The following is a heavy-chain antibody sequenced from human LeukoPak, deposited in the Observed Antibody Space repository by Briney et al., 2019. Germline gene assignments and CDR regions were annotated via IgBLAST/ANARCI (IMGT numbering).Heavy chain of an antibody. CDR3: AREHTSII. CDR1: GFTFRSYW. D-gene: IGHD5-18*01. V-gene: IGHV3-30*03. Sequence: GGSLRLSCAASGFTFRSYWMHWVRQAPGKGLEWVAVISHNGIKEDYSESVKGRFTISRENSKSTLYLQLNSLSAEDTAVYYCAREHTSIIWGQGTLVTVSS. CDR2: ISHNGIKE. J-gene: IGHJ4*02.